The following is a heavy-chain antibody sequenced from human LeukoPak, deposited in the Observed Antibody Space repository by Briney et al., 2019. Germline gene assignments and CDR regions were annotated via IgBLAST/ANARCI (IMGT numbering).Heavy chain of an antibody. CDR2: INHSGST. CDR3: ARGPFYDFWSAPFDY. J-gene: IGHJ4*02. CDR1: GGSFSGYY. Sequence: PSETLSLTCAVYGGSFSGYYWSWIRQPPGKGLEWIGEINHSGSTNYNPSLKSRVTISVDTSKNQFSLKLSSVTAADTAVYYCARGPFYDFWSAPFDYWGQGTLVTVSS. V-gene: IGHV4-34*01. D-gene: IGHD3-3*01.